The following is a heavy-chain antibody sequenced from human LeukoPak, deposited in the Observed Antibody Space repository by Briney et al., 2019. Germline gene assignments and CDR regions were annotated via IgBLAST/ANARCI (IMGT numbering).Heavy chain of an antibody. CDR1: GFTFRSWS. Sequence: GGSLRLFCAACGFTFRSWSVKGVRQAPGKGLEWVSSISSSRCYIYYGDSVRGRCTISRENPKNSLYLHMNTLRAEDTAVYYCVPAAMDGLSAYWGQGTLVTVSS. J-gene: IGHJ4*02. CDR2: ISSSRCYI. CDR3: VPAAMDGLSAY. V-gene: IGHV3-21*01. D-gene: IGHD2-2*01.